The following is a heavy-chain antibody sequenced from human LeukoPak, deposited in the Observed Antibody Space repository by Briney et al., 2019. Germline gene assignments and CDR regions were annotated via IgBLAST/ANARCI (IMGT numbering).Heavy chain of an antibody. CDR2: IIPIFGTA. Sequence: GASVKVFCKASGRTFSSYAISWVRQAPGKGREWMGGIIPIFGTANYAQKFQGRVTITTDESTSTAYRELSSLRSEDTAVDYCARGWNYGSWVDPWGQGTLVTVSS. CDR3: ARGWNYGSWVDP. CDR1: GRTFSSYA. V-gene: IGHV1-69*05. J-gene: IGHJ5*02. D-gene: IGHD1-7*01.